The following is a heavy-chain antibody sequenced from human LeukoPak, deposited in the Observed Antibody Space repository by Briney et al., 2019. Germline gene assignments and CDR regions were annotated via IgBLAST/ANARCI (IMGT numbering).Heavy chain of an antibody. J-gene: IGHJ4*02. CDR3: AKAYYDSSGLDY. D-gene: IGHD3-22*01. CDR2: ISWNSGSI. CDR1: GFTFDDYA. V-gene: IGHV3-9*01. Sequence: GRSLRLSCAASGFTFDDYAMHWARQAPGKGLEWVSGISWNSGSIGYADSVKGRFTISRDNAKNSLYLQMDSLRAEDTALYYCAKAYYDSSGLDYWGQGTLVTVSS.